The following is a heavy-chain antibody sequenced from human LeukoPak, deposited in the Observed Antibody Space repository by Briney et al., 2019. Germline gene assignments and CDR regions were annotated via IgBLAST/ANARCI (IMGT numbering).Heavy chain of an antibody. Sequence: GASVKVSCKASGYTFTSYYMHWMRQAPGQGLEWMGIINPSGGSTSYAQKFQGRITMTRDTSTSTVYMELSSLRSEDTAVYYCARVWPSGAYCGGDCYSPLDYWGQGTLVTVSS. V-gene: IGHV1-46*01. CDR3: ARVWPSGAYCGGDCYSPLDY. J-gene: IGHJ4*02. CDR1: GYTFTSYY. CDR2: INPSGGST. D-gene: IGHD2-21*02.